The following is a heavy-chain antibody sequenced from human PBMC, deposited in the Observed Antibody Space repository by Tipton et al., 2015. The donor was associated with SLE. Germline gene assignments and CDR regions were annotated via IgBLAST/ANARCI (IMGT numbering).Heavy chain of an antibody. D-gene: IGHD3-10*01. CDR3: ARQRLRLLSPLDA. V-gene: IGHV4-61*05. Sequence: TLSLTCTVSGGSISESTYSWDWIRQPPGKGLEWIGYIYYSGSTNNNPSLKSRVTISVDTSKNHFSLELTSVTAADTAVYYCARQRLRLLSPLDAWGQGTTVTVS. J-gene: IGHJ6*02. CDR1: GGSISESTYS. CDR2: IYYSGST.